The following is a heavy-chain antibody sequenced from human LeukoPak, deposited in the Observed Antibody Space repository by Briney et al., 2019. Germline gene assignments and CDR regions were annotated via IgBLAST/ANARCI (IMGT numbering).Heavy chain of an antibody. Sequence: SETLSLTCTVSGSFTSSDYWSWIRQPAGKGLEWIGRIYASGSTNYNPSLKSRVTMSVDTSKNQFSLKLSSVTCAETAVYYCASMWTLGYWGQGTLVTVCS. CDR3: ASMWTLGY. CDR2: IYASGST. V-gene: IGHV4-4*07. J-gene: IGHJ4*02. CDR1: GSFTSSDY. D-gene: IGHD2-21*01.